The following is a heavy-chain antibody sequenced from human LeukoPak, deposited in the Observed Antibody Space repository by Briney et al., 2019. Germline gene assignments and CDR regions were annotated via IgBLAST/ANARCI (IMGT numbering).Heavy chain of an antibody. CDR1: GFTFSNYA. Sequence: PGGSLRLSCAASGFTFSNYAMSWVRQAPGKGLEWVSAISGSGGSTYYADSVKGRFTISRDNSKNTLYLQMNSLRAEDTAVYYCAKNDGDPYYYYYGMDVWGQGTTVTVSS. CDR3: AKNDGDPYYYYYGMDV. V-gene: IGHV3-23*01. D-gene: IGHD1-1*01. J-gene: IGHJ6*02. CDR2: ISGSGGST.